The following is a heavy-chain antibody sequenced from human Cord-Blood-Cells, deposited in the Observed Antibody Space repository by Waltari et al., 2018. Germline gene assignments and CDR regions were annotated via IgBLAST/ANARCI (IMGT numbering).Heavy chain of an antibody. V-gene: IGHV3-30*04. D-gene: IGHD3-22*01. CDR3: ARESYYYDSSGYAFDI. CDR1: GFTFSSYA. Sequence: QVQLVESGGGVVQPGRSLRLSCAASGFTFSSYAMHWVRQAPGKGLEWVAVISNDGSNKCYADAVKGRFTISRDNSKNTLYLQMNSLRAEDTAVYYCARESYYYDSSGYAFDIWGQGTMVTVSS. J-gene: IGHJ3*02. CDR2: ISNDGSNK.